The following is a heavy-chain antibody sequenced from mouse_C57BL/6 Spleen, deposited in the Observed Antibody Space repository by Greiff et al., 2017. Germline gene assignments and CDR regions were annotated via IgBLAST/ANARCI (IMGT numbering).Heavy chain of an antibody. V-gene: IGHV1-69*01. D-gene: IGHD4-1*01. J-gene: IGHJ1*03. CDR1: GYTFTSYW. CDR3: ARGLGRDWYFDV. Sequence: QVQLQQPGAELVMPGASVKLSCKASGYTFTSYWMHWVKQRPGQGLEWIREIDPSDSYTNYNQKFKGKSTFTVDKSSSTAYMQLSSLTSEDSAVYYCARGLGRDWYFDVWGTGTTVTVAS. CDR2: IDPSDSYT.